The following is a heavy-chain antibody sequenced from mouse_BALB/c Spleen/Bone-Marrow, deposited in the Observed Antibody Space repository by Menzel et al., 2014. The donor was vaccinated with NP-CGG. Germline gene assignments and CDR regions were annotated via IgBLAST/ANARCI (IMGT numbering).Heavy chain of an antibody. CDR1: GYSITSDYA. J-gene: IGHJ2*01. CDR3: AKTGARYYFDY. Sequence: VQLQQSGPGLVKPSQSLSLTCTVTGYSITSDYAWNWIRQSPGNKLEWMGYISYSGTTSYNPSLKSRISITRDTSKNQFFLQLNSVTTEDTATYYCAKTGARYYFDYWGQGTTLTVSS. D-gene: IGHD4-1*01. CDR2: ISYSGTT. V-gene: IGHV3-2*02.